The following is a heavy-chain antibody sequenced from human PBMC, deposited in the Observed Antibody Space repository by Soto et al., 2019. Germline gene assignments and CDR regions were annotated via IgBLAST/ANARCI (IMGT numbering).Heavy chain of an antibody. CDR2: ISSSSSYI. CDR3: ARGRSSSSQSKDY. J-gene: IGHJ4*02. D-gene: IGHD6-6*01. CDR1: GFTFSSYS. Sequence: GGSLRLACAASGFTFSSYSMNWVRQAPGKGLEWVSSISSSSSYIYYADSVKGRFTISRDNAKNSLYLQMNSLRAEDTAVYYCARGRSSSSQSKDYWGQGTLVTVSS. V-gene: IGHV3-21*01.